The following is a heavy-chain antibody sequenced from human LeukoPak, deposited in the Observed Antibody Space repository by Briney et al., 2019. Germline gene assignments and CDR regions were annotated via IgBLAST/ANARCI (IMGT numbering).Heavy chain of an antibody. D-gene: IGHD2-21*01. CDR3: AKRGVVIRVILVGFHKEAYYFDS. CDR2: ISDSGGRT. Sequence: PGGSLRLSCAVSGITLSNYGMSWVRQAPGKGLEWVAGISDSGGRTNYADSVKGRFTISRDNRKNTLYLQMNSLRGEDTAVYFCAKRGVVIRVILVGFHKEAYYFDSWGQGALVTVSS. CDR1: GITLSNYG. J-gene: IGHJ4*02. V-gene: IGHV3-23*01.